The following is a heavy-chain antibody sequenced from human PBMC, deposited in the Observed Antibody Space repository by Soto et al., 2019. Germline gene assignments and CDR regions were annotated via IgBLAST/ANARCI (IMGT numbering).Heavy chain of an antibody. D-gene: IGHD6-13*01. CDR3: ARSWLIAASQDY. V-gene: IGHV1-8*01. CDR1: GYTFTSYD. Sequence: ASVKVSCKASGYTFTSYDINWVRQATGQGLEWMGWMNPNSGNTGYAQKFQGRVTMTRDTSTSTVYMELSSLRSEDTAVYYCARSWLIAASQDYWGQGTLVTVSS. J-gene: IGHJ4*02. CDR2: MNPNSGNT.